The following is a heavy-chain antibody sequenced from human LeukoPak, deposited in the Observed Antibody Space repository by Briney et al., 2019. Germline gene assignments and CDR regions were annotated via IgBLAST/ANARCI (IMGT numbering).Heavy chain of an antibody. CDR1: GGSISSGGYY. J-gene: IGHJ5*02. CDR3: ARSPYDILTGYDYNWFDP. D-gene: IGHD3-9*01. V-gene: IGHV4-31*03. CDR2: IYYSGST. Sequence: SQTLSLTCTVSGGSISSGGYYWSWIRQHPGKGLEWIGYIYYSGSTYYNPSLKSRVTISVDTSKNQFSLKLSSVTAADTAVYYCARSPYDILTGYDYNWFDPWGQGTLVTVSS.